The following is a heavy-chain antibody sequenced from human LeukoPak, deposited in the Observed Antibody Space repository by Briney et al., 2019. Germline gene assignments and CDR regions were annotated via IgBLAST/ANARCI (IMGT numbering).Heavy chain of an antibody. Sequence: ASVKVSCKASGYIFTSYDINWVRQATGQGLEWMGWMNPNSGNTGYAQKFQGRVTMTRNTSISTAYMELSSLRSEDTAVYYCARGLGEHSGYVVFDYWGQGTLVTVSS. CDR2: MNPNSGNT. V-gene: IGHV1-8*01. D-gene: IGHD5-12*01. J-gene: IGHJ4*02. CDR3: ARGLGEHSGYVVFDY. CDR1: GYIFTSYD.